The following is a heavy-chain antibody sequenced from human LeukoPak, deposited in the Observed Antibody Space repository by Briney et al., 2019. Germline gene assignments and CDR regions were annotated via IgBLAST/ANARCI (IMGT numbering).Heavy chain of an antibody. Sequence: GASVKVSCKASGYTFTSYYMHWVRQAPGQGLEWMGIINPSGGSTSYAQKFQGRVTMTRDMSTSTVYMELSSLRSEDTAVYYCARDGGRNWFDLWGKGTLVSVSS. D-gene: IGHD2-15*01. CDR2: INPSGGST. CDR1: GYTFTSYY. J-gene: IGHJ5*02. CDR3: ARDGGRNWFDL. V-gene: IGHV1-46*01.